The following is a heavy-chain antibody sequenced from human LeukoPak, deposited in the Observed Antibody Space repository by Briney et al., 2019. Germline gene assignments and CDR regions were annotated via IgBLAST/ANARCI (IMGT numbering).Heavy chain of an antibody. D-gene: IGHD4-23*01. CDR2: ISSSSRTT. CDR3: AAERYGGISDCCNFEI. CDR1: GFSFSNYS. J-gene: IGHJ3*02. V-gene: IGHV3-48*04. Sequence: GGSLRLSCVASGFSFSNYSMNWVRQAPGKGLQWVSYISSSSRTTYYADSVKGRFTISRDNAKNSLYLQMNSLRAEDTAVYYCAAERYGGISDCCNFEIWGQGTMVTVSS.